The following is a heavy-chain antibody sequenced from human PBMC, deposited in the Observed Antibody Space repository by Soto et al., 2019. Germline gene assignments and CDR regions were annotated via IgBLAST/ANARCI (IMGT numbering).Heavy chain of an antibody. CDR3: ARSLFLASTDTEPFDY. V-gene: IGHV3-23*01. Sequence: EAQLLESGGGLVQPGGSLVLSCAASGFTFSSYAMSWVRQAPGKGLEWVSSISGGGNDAFYAVSVKGRFTISRDNSRNTLSLQMSSLRADDTAIYYCARSLFLASTDTEPFDYWGQGALVTVSS. CDR1: GFTFSSYA. D-gene: IGHD3-3*02. CDR2: ISGGGNDA. J-gene: IGHJ4*02.